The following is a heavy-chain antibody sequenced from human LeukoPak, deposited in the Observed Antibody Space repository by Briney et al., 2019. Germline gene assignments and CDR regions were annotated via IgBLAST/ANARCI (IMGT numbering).Heavy chain of an antibody. V-gene: IGHV3-23*01. CDR3: AKARGGSCFDC. Sequence: PGGSLRLSCAASGFSFSTYAMNWARQAPGKGLEWVSAISDSGDTTYYADSVKGPFTISRDNSRNTLYLQMNSLRVEDTAVYYCAKARGGSCFDCWGQGTLVTVSS. D-gene: IGHD2-15*01. J-gene: IGHJ4*02. CDR1: GFSFSTYA. CDR2: ISDSGDTT.